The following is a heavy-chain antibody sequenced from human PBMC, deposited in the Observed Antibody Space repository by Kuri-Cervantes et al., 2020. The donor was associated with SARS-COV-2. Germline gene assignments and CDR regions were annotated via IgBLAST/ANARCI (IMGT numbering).Heavy chain of an antibody. CDR1: GGSFSGYY. CDR3: ARDYDFG. V-gene: IGHV4-34*01. Sequence: SETLSLTCAVYGGSFSGYYWSWIRQPPGKGLEWIGEINHSGSTNYNPSLKSRVTISMDTSKNQFFLKLSSVTAADTAVYYCARDYDFGGGQGTPVTVSS. CDR2: INHSGST. J-gene: IGHJ4*02. D-gene: IGHD3-3*01.